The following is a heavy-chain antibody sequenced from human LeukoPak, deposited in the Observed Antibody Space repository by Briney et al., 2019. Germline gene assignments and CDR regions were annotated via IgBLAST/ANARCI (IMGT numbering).Heavy chain of an antibody. CDR2: INSDGGST. J-gene: IGHJ4*02. CDR3: ARGTPAAAGDY. Sequence: GVTLRLSCAASGFTLSSYWIHWVRQPPGKGLVWVSRINSDGGSTTYADSVKGRFTISRDNAKNTLYLQMNSLRAEDTAVYYCARGTPAAAGDYWGQGTLVTVSS. V-gene: IGHV3-74*01. CDR1: GFTLSSYW. D-gene: IGHD6-25*01.